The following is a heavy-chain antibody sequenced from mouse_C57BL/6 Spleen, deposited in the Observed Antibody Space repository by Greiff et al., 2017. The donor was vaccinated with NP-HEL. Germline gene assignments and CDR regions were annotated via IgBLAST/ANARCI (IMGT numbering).Heavy chain of an antibody. D-gene: IGHD1-1*01. Sequence: EVQLVESGGDLVKPGGSLKLSCAASGFTFSSYGMSWVRQTPDKRLEWVATISSGGSYTYYPDSVKGRFTISRDNAKNTLYLQMSSLKSEDTAMYYWARLLTTVVGGGWYFDVWGTGTTVTVSS. V-gene: IGHV5-6*01. CDR2: ISSGGSYT. CDR1: GFTFSSYG. CDR3: ARLLTTVVGGGWYFDV. J-gene: IGHJ1*03.